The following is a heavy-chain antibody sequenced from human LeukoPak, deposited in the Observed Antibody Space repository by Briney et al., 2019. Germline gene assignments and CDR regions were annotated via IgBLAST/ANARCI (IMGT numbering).Heavy chain of an antibody. V-gene: IGHV3-48*01. Sequence: PGGSLRLSCAASGFTFSSYSMNWVRQAPGKGLEWVSYISSSSSTIYYADSVKGRFTISRDNAKNSLYLQMNSLRAEDTAVYYCARDPGSITIFGVVIPTPYYFDYWGQGTLVTVSS. J-gene: IGHJ4*02. CDR3: ARDPGSITIFGVVIPTPYYFDY. CDR2: ISSSSSTI. CDR1: GFTFSSYS. D-gene: IGHD3-3*01.